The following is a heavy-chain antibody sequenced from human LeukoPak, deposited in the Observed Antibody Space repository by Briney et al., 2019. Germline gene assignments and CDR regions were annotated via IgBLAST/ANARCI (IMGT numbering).Heavy chain of an antibody. CDR1: GYTFTSCY. D-gene: IGHD3-10*01. CDR3: ARVRPAQFMVRGVSWFDP. J-gene: IGHJ5*02. Sequence: ASVKVSCKASGYTFTSCYMHWVRQAPGQGLEWMGIINPSGGSTSYAQKFQGRVTMTRDTSTSTVYMELSSLRSEDTAVYYCARVRPAQFMVRGVSWFDPWGQGTLVTVSS. CDR2: INPSGGST. V-gene: IGHV1-46*01.